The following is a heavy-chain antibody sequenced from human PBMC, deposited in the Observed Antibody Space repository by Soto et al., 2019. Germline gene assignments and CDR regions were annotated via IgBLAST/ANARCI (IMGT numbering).Heavy chain of an antibody. J-gene: IGHJ3*02. V-gene: IGHV3-21*01. Sequence: GGSLRLSCAASGFTFNSYSMNWVRQAPGKGLEWVSSISSSSSYIYYADSVKGRFTISRDNAKNSLYLQMNSLRAEDTAVYYCARAYTIHSAFDTWGQGTMVTVSS. CDR2: ISSSSSYI. CDR3: ARAYTIHSAFDT. CDR1: GFTFNSYS. D-gene: IGHD2-2*02.